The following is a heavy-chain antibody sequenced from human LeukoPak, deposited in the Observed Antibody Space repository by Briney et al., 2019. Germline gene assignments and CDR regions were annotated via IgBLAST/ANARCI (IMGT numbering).Heavy chain of an antibody. D-gene: IGHD5-18*01. V-gene: IGHV3-23*01. CDR1: GFTFSSYA. Sequence: PGRSLRLSCAASGFTFSSYAMSWVRQAPGKGLEWVSAISGSGGSTYYADSVKGRFTISRDNSKNTLYLQMNSLRAEDTAVYYCAKGGYSYGSFDYWGQGTLVTVSS. J-gene: IGHJ4*02. CDR2: ISGSGGST. CDR3: AKGGYSYGSFDY.